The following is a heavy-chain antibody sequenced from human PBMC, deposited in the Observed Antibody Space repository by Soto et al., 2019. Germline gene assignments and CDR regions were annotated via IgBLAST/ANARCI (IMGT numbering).Heavy chain of an antibody. V-gene: IGHV4-30-4*01. CDR3: ARADSSGYSYFDY. J-gene: IGHJ4*02. Sequence: QVQLQESGPGLVKPSQTLSLTCTVSGGSISSGDYYWSWIRKPPGTGLEWIGYIYYSGSTYYNPSLESRVTISVDTSKNQFSLKLSSVTAADTAVYYCARADSSGYSYFDYWGQGSLVTVSS. D-gene: IGHD3-22*01. CDR1: GGSISSGDYY. CDR2: IYYSGST.